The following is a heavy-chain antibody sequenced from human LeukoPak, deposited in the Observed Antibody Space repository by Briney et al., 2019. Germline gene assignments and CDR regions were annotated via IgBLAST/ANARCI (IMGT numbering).Heavy chain of an antibody. D-gene: IGHD1-26*01. J-gene: IGHJ5*02. Sequence: LPGGSLRLSCAASGFTFRSHGMHWVRQAPGKGLEWVAVIWYDGSNKYYADSVKGRFTISRDNSKNTLYLQMNSLRAEDTAVYYWARDGNKGAPKSGWFDPWGQGTLVTVSS. V-gene: IGHV3-33*08. CDR3: ARDGNKGAPKSGWFDP. CDR2: IWYDGSNK. CDR1: GFTFRSHG.